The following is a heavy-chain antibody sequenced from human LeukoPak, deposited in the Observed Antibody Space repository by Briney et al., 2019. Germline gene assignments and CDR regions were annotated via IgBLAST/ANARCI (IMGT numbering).Heavy chain of an antibody. CDR3: ASGSSSSLFDI. CDR2: IYYSGST. J-gene: IGHJ3*02. CDR1: GGSISSGDYY. Sequence: SQTLSLTCTVSGGSISSGDYYWSWFRQPPGKGLEWIGYIYYSGSTYYNPSLKSRVTISVDTSKNQFSLKLSSVTAADTAVYYCASGSSSSLFDIWGQGTMVTVSS. D-gene: IGHD6-6*01. V-gene: IGHV4-30-4*08.